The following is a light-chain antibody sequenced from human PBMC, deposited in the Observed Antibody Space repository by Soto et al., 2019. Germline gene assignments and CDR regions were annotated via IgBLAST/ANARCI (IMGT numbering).Light chain of an antibody. V-gene: IGKV2-28*01. CDR3: IQALQTPIT. CDR2: LGS. J-gene: IGKJ5*01. CDR1: QSLLHSNGYTY. Sequence: EIVMTQSPVSLPFTPGEPASISCRSSQSLLHSNGYTYLDWYLQKPGQSPQVLIFLGSNRASGVPDRFSGSGSGTDFTLKISRVEAEDVGLYYCIQALQTPITFGQGTRLEIK.